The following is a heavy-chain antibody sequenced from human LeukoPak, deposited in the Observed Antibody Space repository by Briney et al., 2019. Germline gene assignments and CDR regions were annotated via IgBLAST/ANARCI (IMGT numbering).Heavy chain of an antibody. CDR2: INHSGST. CDR1: GGSFSGYY. V-gene: IGHV4-34*01. J-gene: IGHJ6*03. D-gene: IGHD6-13*01. Sequence: SETLSLTCAVYGGSFSGYYWSWIRQPPGKGLEWIGEINHSGSTNYNPSPKSRVTISVDTSKNQFSLKLSSVTAADTAVYYCARGSIAAAGTRWYYYYYMDVWGKGTTVTVSS. CDR3: ARGSIAAAGTRWYYYYYMDV.